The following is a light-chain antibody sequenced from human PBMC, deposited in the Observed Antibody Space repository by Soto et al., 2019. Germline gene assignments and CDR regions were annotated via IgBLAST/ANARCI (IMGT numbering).Light chain of an antibody. CDR3: QQLSGSPRQCT. CDR2: GAS. Sequence: ESVLTQSPGTLSLSPGERATLSCRASQSVSSNSLAWYQQKPGQAPRLLIYGASSSATGTPDRFSGSGDGTDYTFTLSRQEREDVAAYYCQQLSGSPRQCTFGQGAKVE. CDR1: QSVSSNS. J-gene: IGKJ1*01. V-gene: IGKV3-20*01.